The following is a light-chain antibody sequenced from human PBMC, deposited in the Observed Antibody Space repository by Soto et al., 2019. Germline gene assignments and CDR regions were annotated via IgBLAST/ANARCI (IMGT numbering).Light chain of an antibody. CDR2: GAF. CDR3: PKYTRLPST. V-gene: IGKV3-20*01. CDR1: QSVSSNY. Sequence: EIVLTQSPGTLSLSPGERATFSCRASQSVSSNYLAWYQQKPGQAPRLLIYGAFKRATGIPDRFSGSGSGTDFTLTISRMEPEDFIVHCSPKYTRLPSTF. J-gene: IGKJ4*02.